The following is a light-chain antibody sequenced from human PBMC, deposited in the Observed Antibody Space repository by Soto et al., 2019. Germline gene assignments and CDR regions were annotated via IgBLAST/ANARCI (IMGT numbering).Light chain of an antibody. CDR2: GAS. V-gene: IGKV3-20*01. Sequence: EIVLTQSPGTLSLSPGDRATLSCRASQSVRSNYLAWYQQKPGQAPRLLLYGASSRATGIPDRFSGSGSGTDFTLTTSRLEPEDFAVYYCQQYDTPPPLTFGGGTKVEIK. J-gene: IGKJ4*01. CDR3: QQYDTPPPLT. CDR1: QSVRSNY.